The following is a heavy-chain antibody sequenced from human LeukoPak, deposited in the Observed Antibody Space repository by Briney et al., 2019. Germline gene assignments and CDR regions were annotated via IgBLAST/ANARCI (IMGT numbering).Heavy chain of an antibody. J-gene: IGHJ6*03. V-gene: IGHV4-39*01. D-gene: IGHD2-15*01. Sequence: SETLSLTCTVSGGSISSTNYYWGWIRQPPGKGLERIGSIYYRGSTYYNPSLQSRVTISVDTSKNQFSLKLYSVTAAYTAVYYCARHGFCSGGSCYSWGYYYYMDVWGKGTTVTISS. CDR3: ARHGFCSGGSCYSWGYYYYMDV. CDR2: IYYRGST. CDR1: GGSISSTNYY.